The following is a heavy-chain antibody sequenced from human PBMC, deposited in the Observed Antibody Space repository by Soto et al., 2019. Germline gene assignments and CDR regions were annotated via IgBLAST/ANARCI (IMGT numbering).Heavy chain of an antibody. CDR3: VMVDNYVTPTPQYV. V-gene: IGHV1-18*01. J-gene: IGHJ6*02. CDR1: GYIFVNYG. Sequence: QVQLVQSGDEVKKPGASVKVSCKASGYIFVNYGIAWVRQAPGQGLEWMGWISHYTGNTNSATKIQGRLTMTTDTSTRTAYMDLGSLTSDDTAVYYCVMVDNYVTPTPQYVWGQGTTVTVSS. CDR2: ISHYTGNT. D-gene: IGHD3-16*01.